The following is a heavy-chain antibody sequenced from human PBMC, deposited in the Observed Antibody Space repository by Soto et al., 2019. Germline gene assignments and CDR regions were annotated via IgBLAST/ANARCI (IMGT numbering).Heavy chain of an antibody. J-gene: IGHJ3*02. CDR3: ARDPRIAVVGSAFDI. CDR2: IYHSGST. V-gene: IGHV4-4*02. Sequence: PSETLSLTCAVSGGSLCSAKWWIWVRQAPGKGLEWIGEIYHSGSTNYNPSLKSRVTISVDKSKNQFSLKLSSVTAADTAVYYCARDPRIAVVGSAFDIWGQGTMVTVSS. CDR1: GGSLCSAKW. D-gene: IGHD6-19*01.